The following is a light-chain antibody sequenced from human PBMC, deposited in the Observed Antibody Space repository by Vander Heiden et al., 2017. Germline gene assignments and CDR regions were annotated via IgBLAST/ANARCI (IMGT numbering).Light chain of an antibody. CDR3: SSYTSSRTYV. CDR1: SSDIGGYNY. Sequence: QSALTQPAPVPRSPGQPITISCTGTSSDIGGYNYVSWFQQHPGKAPKLMIYNVSDRPSGVSNRFSGSKSGNTASLTISGLQAEDEADYYCSSYTSSRTYVFGSGTKVTVL. J-gene: IGLJ1*01. V-gene: IGLV2-14*01. CDR2: NVS.